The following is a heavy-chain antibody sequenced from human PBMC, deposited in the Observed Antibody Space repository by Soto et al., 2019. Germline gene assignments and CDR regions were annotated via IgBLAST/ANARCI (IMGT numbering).Heavy chain of an antibody. V-gene: IGHV3-23*01. Sequence: PGGSLRLSCAASGFTFSSYAMSWVRQAPGKGLEWVSAISGSGGSTYYADSVKGRFTISRDNSKNTLYLQMNSLRAEDTAVYYCAKDRERSIAARPYYFDYWGQGTLVTVSS. D-gene: IGHD6-6*01. CDR2: ISGSGGST. CDR3: AKDRERSIAARPYYFDY. CDR1: GFTFSSYA. J-gene: IGHJ4*02.